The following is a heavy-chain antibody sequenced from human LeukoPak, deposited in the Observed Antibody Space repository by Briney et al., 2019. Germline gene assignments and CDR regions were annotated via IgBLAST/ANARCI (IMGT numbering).Heavy chain of an antibody. V-gene: IGHV3-30*18. CDR1: GFTFSSYG. Sequence: GGSLRLSCAASGFTFSSYGMHWVRQAPGKGLEWVAVISYDGSNKYYADSVKGRFTISRDNSKNTLYLQMNSLRAEDTAVYYCAKGRDGPGDPYYYYYGMDVWGQGTTVTVSS. CDR2: ISYDGSNK. CDR3: AKGRDGPGDPYYYYYGMDV. D-gene: IGHD2-21*02. J-gene: IGHJ6*02.